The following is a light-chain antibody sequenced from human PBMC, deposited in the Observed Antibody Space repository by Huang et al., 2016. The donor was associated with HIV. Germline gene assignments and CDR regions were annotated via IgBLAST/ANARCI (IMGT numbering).Light chain of an antibody. CDR3: QQYDVWPFT. CDR1: QSVNNN. J-gene: IGKJ2*01. V-gene: IGKV3-15*01. CDR2: AAS. Sequence: EIVMTQSPATLSVSPGERATLSCRASQSVNNNLARYQQKPGQAPGLLIYAASTRATGISARFSGSGSGTEFTLTISSLQSEDFAVYYCQQYDVWPFTFGQGTKLEI.